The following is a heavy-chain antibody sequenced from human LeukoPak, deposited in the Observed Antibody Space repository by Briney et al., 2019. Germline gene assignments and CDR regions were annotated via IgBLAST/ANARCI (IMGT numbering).Heavy chain of an antibody. D-gene: IGHD6-6*01. V-gene: IGHV4-34*01. CDR2: INHSGST. CDR3: ARVQTITRRYSSSPNPTSAFDI. J-gene: IGHJ3*02. Sequence: PSETLSLTCAVYGGSFSGYYWSWIRQPPGKGLEWIGEINHSGSTNYNPSLKSRVTISVDTSKNQFSLKLSSVTAADTAVYYCARVQTITRRYSSSPNPTSAFDIWGQGTMVTVSS. CDR1: GGSFSGYY.